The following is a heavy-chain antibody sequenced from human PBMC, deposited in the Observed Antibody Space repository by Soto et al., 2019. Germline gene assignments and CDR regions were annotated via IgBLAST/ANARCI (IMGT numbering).Heavy chain of an antibody. Sequence: SGPTLVNPTQTLTLTCSFSGFSLSTSGVGVGWIRQSPGKALEWLALIYWSGDEHYRPSLKSRLTIIKDTSKNHVVLIMTDMDPVDTATYYCARGLATLPVFAFDIWGQGTMVTVSS. D-gene: IGHD6-6*01. CDR1: GFSLSTSGVG. J-gene: IGHJ3*02. V-gene: IGHV2-5*01. CDR2: IYWSGDE. CDR3: ARGLATLPVFAFDI.